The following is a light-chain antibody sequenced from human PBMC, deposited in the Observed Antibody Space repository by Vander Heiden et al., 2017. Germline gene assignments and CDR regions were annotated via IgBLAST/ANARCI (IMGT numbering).Light chain of an antibody. J-gene: IGLJ3*02. Sequence: SVLTQPPSASGTPGQRVTISCSGSNSNIGSNAVNWYQQFPGTAPKLLIYSTNQRPSGVPDRFSGSKSGTSASLAISGLRSEDEADYYCAAWDDSLNGVVFGGGAKLTVL. V-gene: IGLV1-44*01. CDR2: STN. CDR3: AAWDDSLNGVV. CDR1: NSNIGSNA.